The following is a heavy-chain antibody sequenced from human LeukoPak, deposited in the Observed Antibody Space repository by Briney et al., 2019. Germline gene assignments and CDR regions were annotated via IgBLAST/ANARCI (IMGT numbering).Heavy chain of an antibody. Sequence: SETLSLTCTDSGGSTSRYYWSWIRQPAGKGLEWIGRISTSGSTNYNPSLKSRVTMSVDTSNNQFSLKLSSVTAADTAVYYCARVSHYYDSSGYYYVRAFDIWGQGTMVTVSS. J-gene: IGHJ3*02. D-gene: IGHD3-22*01. CDR3: ARVSHYYDSSGYYYVRAFDI. CDR1: GGSTSRYY. CDR2: ISTSGST. V-gene: IGHV4-4*07.